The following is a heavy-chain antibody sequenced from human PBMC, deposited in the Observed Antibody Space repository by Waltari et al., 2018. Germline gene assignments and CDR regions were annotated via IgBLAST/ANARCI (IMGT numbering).Heavy chain of an antibody. CDR3: ARDFTVRYFDWLSQGDLYYFDN. J-gene: IGHJ4*02. CDR1: GDSISSSPYY. CDR2: IYYSGNT. D-gene: IGHD3-9*01. Sequence: QLQESGPGLMKTSETLSLTCTVSGDSISSSPYYWVCIRQPPGKGLEWIGSIYYSGNTYYNPSLKSRATVAVDTSKNQFSLNLISVTAADTAVYFCARDFTVRYFDWLSQGDLYYFDNWGQGTLVTVSP. V-gene: IGHV4-39*07.